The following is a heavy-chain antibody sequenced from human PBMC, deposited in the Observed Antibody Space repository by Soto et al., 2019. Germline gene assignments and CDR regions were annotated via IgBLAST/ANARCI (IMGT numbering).Heavy chain of an antibody. CDR3: VRGGWYIDF. J-gene: IGHJ4*02. V-gene: IGHV4-59*02. CDR2: INYSGDT. Sequence: QVQLQESGPGLVKPSETLSLTCTVSGGSVNTDYWSWVRQPPGKGLEWIGYINYSGDTDYNPSLKKRVTMSVDTSKNQFSLTLSSVTTADTAVYYCVRGGWYIDFWGQGTLVTVSS. CDR1: GGSVNTDY. D-gene: IGHD6-19*01.